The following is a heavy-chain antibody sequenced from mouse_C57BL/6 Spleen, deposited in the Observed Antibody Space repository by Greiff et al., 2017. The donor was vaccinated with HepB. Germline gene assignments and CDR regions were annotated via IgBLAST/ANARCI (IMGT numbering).Heavy chain of an antibody. J-gene: IGHJ3*01. D-gene: IGHD4-1*01. CDR1: GYTFTDYY. CDR3: AREGGTGTEGFAY. Sequence: EVQLQQSGPELVKPGASVKISCKASGYTFTDYYMNWVKQSHGKSLEWIGDINPNNGGTSYNQKFKGKATLTVDKSSSTAYMELRSLTSEDSAVYYCAREGGTGTEGFAYWGQGTLVTVSA. V-gene: IGHV1-26*01. CDR2: INPNNGGT.